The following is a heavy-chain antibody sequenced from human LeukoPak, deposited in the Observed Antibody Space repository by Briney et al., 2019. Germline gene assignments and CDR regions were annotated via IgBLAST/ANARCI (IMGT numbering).Heavy chain of an antibody. CDR3: ARAIVVVVAAPHYYYGMDV. D-gene: IGHD2-15*01. V-gene: IGHV1-69*13. J-gene: IGHJ6*02. CDR1: GGTFSSYA. CDR2: IIPIFGTA. Sequence: SVKVSCKASGGTFSSYAISWVRQAPGQGLEWMGGIIPIFGTANYAQKFQGRVTITADESTSTAYMELSSLRSEDTAVYYCARAIVVVVAAPHYYYGMDVWGQGTTVTVSS.